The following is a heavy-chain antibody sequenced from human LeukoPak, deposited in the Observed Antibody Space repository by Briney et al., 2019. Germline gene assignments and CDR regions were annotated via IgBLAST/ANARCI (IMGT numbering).Heavy chain of an antibody. V-gene: IGHV3-53*01. J-gene: IGHJ5*02. CDR1: GVTVSNNY. Sequence: GGSLRLSCVASGVTVSNNYMCWVRQAPGKGLEWVSLIYSGGGTSYADSVKGRFTISRDASKNTVYLQMNSLRPEVTAIYYCARDPPGIAAGGNGAWGQGTLVTVSS. CDR3: ARDPPGIAAGGNGA. CDR2: IYSGGGT. D-gene: IGHD6-13*01.